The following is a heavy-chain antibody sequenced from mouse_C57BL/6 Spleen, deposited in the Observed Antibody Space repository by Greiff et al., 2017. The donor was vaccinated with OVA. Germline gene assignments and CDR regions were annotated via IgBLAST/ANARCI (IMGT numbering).Heavy chain of an antibody. D-gene: IGHD2-4*01. V-gene: IGHV1-18*01. J-gene: IGHJ4*01. CDR3: ARTIYYDYDEGGYYAMDY. Sequence: EVKLMESGPELVKPGASVKIPCKASGYTFTDYNMDWVKQSHGKSLEWIGDINPNNGGTIYNQKFKGKATLTVDKSSSTAYMELRSLTSEDTAVYYCARTIYYDYDEGGYYAMDYWGQGTSVTVSS. CDR1: GYTFTDYN. CDR2: INPNNGGT.